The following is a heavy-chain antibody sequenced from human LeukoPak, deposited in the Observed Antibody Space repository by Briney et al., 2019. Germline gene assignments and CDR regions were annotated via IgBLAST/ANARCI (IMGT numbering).Heavy chain of an antibody. D-gene: IGHD5-12*01. Sequence: SETLSLTCAVYGGSFSGYYWSWIRQPPGKGLECIGEINHSGSTNYNPSLKSRVTISVDTSKNQFPLKLSSVTAADTAVYYCARVLSGYDSVWGQGTLVTVSS. J-gene: IGHJ4*02. CDR2: INHSGST. CDR3: ARVLSGYDSV. CDR1: GGSFSGYY. V-gene: IGHV4-34*01.